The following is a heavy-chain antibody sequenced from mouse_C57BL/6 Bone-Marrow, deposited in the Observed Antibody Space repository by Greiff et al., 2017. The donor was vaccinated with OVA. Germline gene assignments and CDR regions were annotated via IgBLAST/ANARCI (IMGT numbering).Heavy chain of an antibody. J-gene: IGHJ3*01. V-gene: IGHV1-82*01. CDR2: IYPGDGDT. CDR3: ARRNLSWFAY. D-gene: IGHD2-3*01. CDR1: GYAFSSSW. Sequence: QVQLQQSGPELVKPGASVKISCKASGYAFSSSWMNWVKQRPGKGLEWIGRIYPGDGDTNYNGKFKGKATLTADKSSSTAYMQLSSLTSEDSAVYFCARRNLSWFAYWGQGTLVTVSA.